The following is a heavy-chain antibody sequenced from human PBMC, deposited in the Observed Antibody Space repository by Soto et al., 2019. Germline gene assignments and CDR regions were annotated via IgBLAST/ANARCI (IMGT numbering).Heavy chain of an antibody. V-gene: IGHV3-23*01. D-gene: IGHD6-19*01. CDR1: GFTFSSYA. CDR3: AKDPGYNSGWNVYYFDY. CDR2: ISGSGGST. J-gene: IGHJ4*02. Sequence: EVQLLESGGGLVQPGGSLRLSCAASGFTFSSYAMRWVRQAPGKGLEWVSAISGSGGSTYYADSVKGRFTISRDNSKNTLYLQMNSLRAEDTAVYYCAKDPGYNSGWNVYYFDYWGQGTLVTVSS.